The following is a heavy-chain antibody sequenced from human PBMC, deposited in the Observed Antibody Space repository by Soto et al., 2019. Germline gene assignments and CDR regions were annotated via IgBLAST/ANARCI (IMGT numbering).Heavy chain of an antibody. CDR1: GFTFSSYG. V-gene: IGHV3-30*18. CDR2: ISYDGSVK. J-gene: IGHJ4*02. D-gene: IGHD3-16*01. CDR3: AKDLSGNSLTFGY. Sequence: QVQLVESGGGVVQPGRSLRLSCAASGFTFSSYGMHWVRQAPGKGLEWVAVISYDGSVKYYADSVKGRFTISRDNSKNTLYLQMNSLRAEDTAVYYCAKDLSGNSLTFGYWGQGTLVTVSS.